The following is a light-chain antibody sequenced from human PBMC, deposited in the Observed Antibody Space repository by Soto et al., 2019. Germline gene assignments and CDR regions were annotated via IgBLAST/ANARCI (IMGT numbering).Light chain of an antibody. Sequence: QSSLTQPASVSGSPGQSITISCTGTSSDVGGYNYVSWYQQHPGKAPKLMIYEVSNRPSGVSNRFSGSKSGNTASLTISGLQAEDEADYYCSSYTGSSNKLFGNGTKVTV. CDR1: SSDVGGYNY. CDR3: SSYTGSSNKL. V-gene: IGLV2-14*01. J-gene: IGLJ1*01. CDR2: EVS.